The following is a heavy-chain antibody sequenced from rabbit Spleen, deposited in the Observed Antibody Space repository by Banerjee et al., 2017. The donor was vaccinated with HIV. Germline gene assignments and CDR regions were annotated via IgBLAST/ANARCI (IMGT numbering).Heavy chain of an antibody. CDR3: ARDGTGGSYFAL. D-gene: IGHD8-1*01. CDR2: IYAGSSGST. Sequence: QSLEESGGDLVKPGASLTLTCIASGFSFNSGYDMCWVRQAPGKGPEWIACIYAGSSGSTYSATWAKGRFTVSKTSSTTVTLQMTSLTAADTATYFCARDGTGGSYFALWGPGTLVTVS. J-gene: IGHJ6*01. V-gene: IGHV1S40*01. CDR1: GFSFNSGYD.